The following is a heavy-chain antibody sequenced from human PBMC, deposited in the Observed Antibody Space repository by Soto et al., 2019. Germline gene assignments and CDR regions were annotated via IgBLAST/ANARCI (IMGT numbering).Heavy chain of an antibody. CDR2: ISGSGGST. J-gene: IGHJ4*02. CDR3: ANSMRGDIVVVVAASPSPFSY. D-gene: IGHD2-15*01. V-gene: IGHV3-23*01. CDR1: GFTFSSYA. Sequence: EVQLLESGGGLVQPGGSLRLSCAASGFTFSSYAMSWVRQAPGKGLEWVSAISGSGGSTYYADSVKGRFTISRDNSKNALYRQMNGLRGEATAVSYCANSMRGDIVVVVAASPSPFSYWGQGTLVTVSS.